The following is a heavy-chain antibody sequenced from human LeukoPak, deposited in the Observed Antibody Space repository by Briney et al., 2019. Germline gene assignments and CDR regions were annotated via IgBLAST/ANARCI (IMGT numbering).Heavy chain of an antibody. CDR2: INPNSGGT. V-gene: IGHV1-2*02. Sequence: ASVKVSCKASGYTFSDYFLHWVRQAPGQGLEWMGWINPNSGGTNSAQKVQGRVTMTRDTSVSTAYIELSRLSSDDTAMYYCARAPSYSDRSGYYYFDSWGQGTLVTVSS. D-gene: IGHD3-22*01. J-gene: IGHJ4*02. CDR1: GYTFSDYF. CDR3: ARAPSYSDRSGYYYFDS.